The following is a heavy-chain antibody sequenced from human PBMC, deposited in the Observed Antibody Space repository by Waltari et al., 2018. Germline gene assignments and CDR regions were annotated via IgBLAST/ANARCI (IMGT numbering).Heavy chain of an antibody. CDR2: ISSSSSTI. CDR3: ARSSYCSSWALDY. CDR1: GFTFSSYS. Sequence: EVQLVESGGGLVQPGGSLRLSCAASGFTFSSYSLNWVRQAPGKGLEWVSYISSSSSTIYYADSVKGRFTISRDNAKNSLYLQMNSLRAEDTAVYYCARSSYCSSWALDYWGQGTLVTVSS. J-gene: IGHJ4*02. V-gene: IGHV3-48*04. D-gene: IGHD6-13*01.